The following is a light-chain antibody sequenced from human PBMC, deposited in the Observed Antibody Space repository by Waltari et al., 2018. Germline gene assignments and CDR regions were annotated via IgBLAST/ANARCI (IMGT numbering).Light chain of an antibody. CDR3: QQYNNWPPDPT. V-gene: IGKV3D-15*01. CDR1: QSISRN. CDR2: GAS. J-gene: IGKJ1*01. Sequence: IVMTQSPATLSVFPGERATLSCRASQSISRNLAWYQQKPGQAPRLLIYGASTRATGIPDRFTGSGSGIEFTLTINSLQSEDFAVYYCQQYNNWPPDPTFGQGTKVEIK.